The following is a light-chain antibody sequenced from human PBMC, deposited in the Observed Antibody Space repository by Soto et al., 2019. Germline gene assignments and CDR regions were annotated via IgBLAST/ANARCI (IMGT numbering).Light chain of an antibody. CDR2: DAS. V-gene: IGKV3-11*01. Sequence: EIVLTQSLATLSLSPGERATLSCRASQSVSSYLAWSQQKPGQAPRLLIYDASNRATGIPARFSGSGSGTDFTLTISSLEPEDFAVYYCQQRSNWPPYTFGQGTKLEIK. CDR1: QSVSSY. J-gene: IGKJ2*01. CDR3: QQRSNWPPYT.